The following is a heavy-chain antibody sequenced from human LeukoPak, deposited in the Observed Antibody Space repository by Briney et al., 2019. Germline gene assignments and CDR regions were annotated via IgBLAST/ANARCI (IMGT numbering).Heavy chain of an antibody. V-gene: IGHV4-39*07. CDR2: INHSGST. CDR1: GGSISSSNYY. Sequence: SETLSLTCSVSGGSISSSNYYWGWIRQPPGKGLEWIGEINHSGSTNYNPSLKSRVTISVDTSKNQFSLKLSSVTAADTAVYYCAGLSTYSSGWYWALDYWGQGTLVTVSS. CDR3: AGLSTYSSGWYWALDY. J-gene: IGHJ4*02. D-gene: IGHD6-19*01.